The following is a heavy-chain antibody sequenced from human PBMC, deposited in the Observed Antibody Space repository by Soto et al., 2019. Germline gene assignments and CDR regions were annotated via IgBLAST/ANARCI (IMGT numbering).Heavy chain of an antibody. CDR3: AKDRTIRRYGSGSYYQD. D-gene: IGHD3-10*01. CDR2: ISYDGSNK. V-gene: IGHV3-30*18. CDR1: GFTFSSYG. Sequence: PGGSLRLSCAASGFTFSSYGMHWVRQAPGKGLEWVAVISYDGSNKYYADSVKGRFTISRDNSKNTLYLQMNSLRAEDTAVYYCAKDRTIRRYGSGSYYQDWGQGTLVTVSS. J-gene: IGHJ4*02.